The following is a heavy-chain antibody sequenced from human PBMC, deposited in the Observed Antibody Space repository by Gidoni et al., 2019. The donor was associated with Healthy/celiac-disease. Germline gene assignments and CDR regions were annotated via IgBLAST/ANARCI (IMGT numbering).Heavy chain of an antibody. D-gene: IGHD1-26*01. CDR1: GFTFSRYG. Sequence: QVQLVESGGGVVQPGRSLRLSCAASGFTFSRYGMHWVRQAPGKGLEWVAVIWYDGSNKYYADSVKGRFTISRDNSKNTLYLQMNSLRAEDTAVYYCARVPSGSYDRDAFDIWGQGTMVTVSS. CDR2: IWYDGSNK. V-gene: IGHV3-33*01. CDR3: ARVPSGSYDRDAFDI. J-gene: IGHJ3*02.